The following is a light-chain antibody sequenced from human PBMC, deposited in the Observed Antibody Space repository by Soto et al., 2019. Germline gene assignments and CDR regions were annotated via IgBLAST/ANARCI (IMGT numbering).Light chain of an antibody. CDR3: QQYGSSLLFT. V-gene: IGKV3-20*01. Sequence: EIVLTQSPGTLSLSPGERATLSCRASQSVRSSYLAWYQQKPGQAPRPLFYGASSRATGIPDRFSGNGSGTDFTLTISRLEPEDVAVYYCQQYGSSLLFTFGPGTKVDIK. CDR1: QSVRSSY. J-gene: IGKJ3*01. CDR2: GAS.